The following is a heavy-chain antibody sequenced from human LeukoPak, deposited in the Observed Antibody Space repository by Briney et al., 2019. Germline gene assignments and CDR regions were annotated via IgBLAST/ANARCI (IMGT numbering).Heavy chain of an antibody. CDR1: GFTFSSYG. CDR2: IWYDGSNK. Sequence: PGRSLRLSCAASGFTFSSYGMHWVRQAPGKGLEWVAVIWYDGSNKYYADSVKGRFTISRDNPKNTLYLQMNSLRAEDTAVYYCARVFIPYDSSGYNWFDPWGQGALVTVSS. D-gene: IGHD3-22*01. J-gene: IGHJ5*02. V-gene: IGHV3-33*01. CDR3: ARVFIPYDSSGYNWFDP.